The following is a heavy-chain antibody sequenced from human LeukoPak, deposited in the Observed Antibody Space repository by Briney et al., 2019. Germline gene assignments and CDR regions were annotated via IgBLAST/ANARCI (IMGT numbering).Heavy chain of an antibody. CDR1: GFTFSSYW. CDR2: IKQDGSEK. D-gene: IGHD3-3*01. J-gene: IGHJ6*03. CDR3: ARDSVRGEWLLDYYYYYYMDV. Sequence: PGGSLRLSCAASGFTFSSYWMSWVRQAPGKGLEWVANIKQDGSEKYYVDSVKGRFTISRDNAKNSLYLQMNSLRAEDTAVYYCARDSVRGEWLLDYYYYYYMDVWGKGTTVTVSS. V-gene: IGHV3-7*01.